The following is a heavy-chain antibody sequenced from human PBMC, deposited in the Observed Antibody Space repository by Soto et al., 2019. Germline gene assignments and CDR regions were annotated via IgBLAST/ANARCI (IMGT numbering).Heavy chain of an antibody. J-gene: IGHJ5*02. CDR1: GGSISSYY. Sequence: TSETLSLTCTVSGGSISSYYWSWIRQPPGKGLEWIGYIYYSGSTNYNPSLKSRVAISVDTSKNQFSLKLSSVTAADTAVYYCARQLGAAAGLNWFDPWGQGTLVTVSS. V-gene: IGHV4-59*01. CDR2: IYYSGST. CDR3: ARQLGAAAGLNWFDP. D-gene: IGHD6-13*01.